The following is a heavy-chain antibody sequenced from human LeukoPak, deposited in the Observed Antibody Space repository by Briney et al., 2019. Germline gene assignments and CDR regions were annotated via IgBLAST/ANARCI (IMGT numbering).Heavy chain of an antibody. V-gene: IGHV3-48*01. CDR2: ISSSSSTI. D-gene: IGHD5-18*01. CDR1: GFTFSSYS. Sequence: GGSLRLSCAASGFTFSSYSMNWVRQAPGKGLEWVSYISSSSSTIYYADSVKGRFTISRDNAKNSLYLQMNSLRAEDTAVYYCARDSLPGTALGAYCFDYWGQGTLVTVSS. CDR3: ARDSLPGTALGAYCFDY. J-gene: IGHJ4*02.